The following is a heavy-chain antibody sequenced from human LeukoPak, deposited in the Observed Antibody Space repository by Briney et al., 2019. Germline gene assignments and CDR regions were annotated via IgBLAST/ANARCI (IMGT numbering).Heavy chain of an antibody. CDR2: IIPIFGTA. D-gene: IGHD2-15*01. J-gene: IGHJ6*03. CDR3: ASSRYCSGGSCYDYMDV. CDR1: GYTFTSYG. V-gene: IGHV1-69*05. Sequence: SVKVSCKASGYTFTSYGISWVRQAPGQGLEWMGGIIPIFGTATYAKKFKGRFPITKDESTSTAYMELSSLRSEDTAVYYCASSRYCSGGSCYDYMDVWGKGTTVTVSS.